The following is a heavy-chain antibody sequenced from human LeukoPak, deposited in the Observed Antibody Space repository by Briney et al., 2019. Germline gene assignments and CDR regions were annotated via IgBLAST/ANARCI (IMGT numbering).Heavy chain of an antibody. CDR2: IYYSGST. V-gene: IGHV4-30-4*08. Sequence: SQTLSLTXTVSGGSISSGDYYWSWLRQPPGRGLEWMGYIYYSGSTYYNPSLKSRVTISVETSKNQFSLKLSSVTAADTAVYYCARESGIVGATFDYWGQGTLVTVSS. J-gene: IGHJ4*02. D-gene: IGHD1-26*01. CDR1: GGSISSGDYY. CDR3: ARESGIVGATFDY.